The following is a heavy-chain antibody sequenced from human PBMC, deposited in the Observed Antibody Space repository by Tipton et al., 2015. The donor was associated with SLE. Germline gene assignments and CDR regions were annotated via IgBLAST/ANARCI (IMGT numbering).Heavy chain of an antibody. D-gene: IGHD6-13*01. CDR3: AKEMGSTWLDAFDL. Sequence: GSLRLSCAASAVTLSNYDMNWVRQAPGKGLGWVASIRYDGRNKNDADSVKGRFTISRDNSKNMVYLQMNSLRVEDTAIYYCAKEMGSTWLDAFDLWGQGTMVTVSS. CDR2: IRYDGRNK. CDR1: AVTLSNYD. V-gene: IGHV3-30*02. J-gene: IGHJ3*01.